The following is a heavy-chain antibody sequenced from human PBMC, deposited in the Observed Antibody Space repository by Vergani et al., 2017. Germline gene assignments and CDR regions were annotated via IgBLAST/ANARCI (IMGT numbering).Heavy chain of an antibody. D-gene: IGHD6-6*01. V-gene: IGHV4-38-2*01. CDR2: IYHSGST. CDR1: GYSISSGYY. Sequence: QVQLQESGPGLVKPSETLSLTCAVSGYSISSGYYWGWIRQPPGKGLEWIGSIYHSGSTYYNPSLKSRVTISVDTSKNQFSLKLCSVTAADTAVYYCARVRSGSSSSGYYFDYWGQGTLVTVSS. CDR3: ARVRSGSSSSGYYFDY. J-gene: IGHJ4*02.